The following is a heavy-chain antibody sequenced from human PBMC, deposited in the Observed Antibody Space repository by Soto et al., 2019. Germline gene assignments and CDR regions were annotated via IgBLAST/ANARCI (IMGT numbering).Heavy chain of an antibody. CDR1: GFTFSNYA. CDR3: ARAYGDYFDY. D-gene: IGHD4-17*01. V-gene: IGHV3-30*04. Sequence: QVQLVESGGGVVQPGRSLRLSCAASGFTFSNYAMHWVRQAPGKGLEWVAIISYDGSNKYYADSVKGRFTISRDNSKNTLYLQMNSLRAEDTAVYYCARAYGDYFDYWVQGTLVTVAS. CDR2: ISYDGSNK. J-gene: IGHJ4*02.